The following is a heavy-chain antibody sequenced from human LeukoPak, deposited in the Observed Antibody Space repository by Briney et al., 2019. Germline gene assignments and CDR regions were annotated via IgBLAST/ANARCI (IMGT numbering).Heavy chain of an antibody. CDR1: GFTFDDYA. CDR3: AKSRAYCGGDCSYYYYYGMDV. CDR2: ISWNSGSI. V-gene: IGHV3-9*01. J-gene: IGHJ6*02. Sequence: GRSLRLSCAASGFTFDDYAMHWVRQASGKGLEWVSGISWNSGSIGYADSVKGRFTISRDNAKNSLYLQMNSLRAEDTALYYCAKSRAYCGGDCSYYYYYGMDVWGQGTTVTVSS. D-gene: IGHD2-21*02.